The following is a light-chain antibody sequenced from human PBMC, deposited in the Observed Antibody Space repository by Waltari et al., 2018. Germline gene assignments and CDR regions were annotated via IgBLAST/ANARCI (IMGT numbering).Light chain of an antibody. J-gene: IGLJ1*01. CDR3: CSYTGSSTSYG. CDR2: EAT. CDR1: SPDLACYHL. Sequence: QCALSHPASVSGSPGQSLTIPCTGASPDLACYHLVAWYQHHPNRAPNLLIYEATKRPSGISQRFSGATSGATASLRISGLQADDEADYYCCSYTGSSTSYGCGGGTKVTVL. V-gene: IGLV2-23*01.